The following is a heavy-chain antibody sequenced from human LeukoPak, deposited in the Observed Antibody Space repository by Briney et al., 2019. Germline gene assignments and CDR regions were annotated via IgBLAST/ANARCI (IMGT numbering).Heavy chain of an antibody. CDR2: VKYDGSIT. CDR3: ARDLDWLLFDY. CDR1: GFTFSAYW. V-gene: IGHV3-74*03. J-gene: IGHJ4*02. D-gene: IGHD3-9*01. Sequence: HGGSLRLSCAASGFTFSAYWMHWVRQAPGKGLVWVSRVKYDGSITPHADSVKVRFTTSRDRAQNILYLQMNSLRVEDTAVYYCARDLDWLLFDYWGQGTLVTVSS.